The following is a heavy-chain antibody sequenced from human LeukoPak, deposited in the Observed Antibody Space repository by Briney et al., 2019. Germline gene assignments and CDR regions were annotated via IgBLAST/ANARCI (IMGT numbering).Heavy chain of an antibody. J-gene: IGHJ4*02. CDR1: GFTFSSYA. Sequence: GGSLRLSCAASGFTFSSYAMRWVRQAPGKGLEWVSAISGSGGSTYYADSVKGRFTISRDNSKNTLYLQMNSLRAEDTAVYYCAKDGESYYIGVADYWGQGTLVTVSS. CDR3: AKDGESYYIGVADY. CDR2: ISGSGGST. V-gene: IGHV3-23*01. D-gene: IGHD3-10*01.